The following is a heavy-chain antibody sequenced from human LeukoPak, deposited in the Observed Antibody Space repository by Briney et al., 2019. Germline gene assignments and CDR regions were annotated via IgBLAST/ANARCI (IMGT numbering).Heavy chain of an antibody. CDR1: GFTFSNYD. J-gene: IGHJ4*02. V-gene: IGHV3-23*01. D-gene: IGHD3-22*01. Sequence: GGSLRLSCAASGFTFSNYDMIWVRQAPGKGLEWVSYISSAATTIYYADSVKGRFTISRDNSKNTLYLQMNSLRAEDTAVYYCAKNIYYYDSSGYLSFDYWGQGTLVTVSS. CDR3: AKNIYYYDSSGYLSFDY. CDR2: ISSAATTI.